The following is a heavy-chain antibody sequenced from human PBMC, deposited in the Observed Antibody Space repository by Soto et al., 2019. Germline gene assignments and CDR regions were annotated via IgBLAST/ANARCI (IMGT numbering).Heavy chain of an antibody. D-gene: IGHD5-12*01. J-gene: IGHJ4*02. CDR1: GFTFSDYF. Sequence: QVQLVESGGGLVQPGGSLRLSCAASGFTFSDYFMGWIRQAPGKGLEWISFISTSGDNIYYAGSVRGRFTISRDNAKNSLYLQMNSLRADDTGVYYCVRDLGRGYGYFDCWGPGTLVTVSS. CDR3: VRDLGRGYGYFDC. CDR2: ISTSGDNI. V-gene: IGHV3-11*01.